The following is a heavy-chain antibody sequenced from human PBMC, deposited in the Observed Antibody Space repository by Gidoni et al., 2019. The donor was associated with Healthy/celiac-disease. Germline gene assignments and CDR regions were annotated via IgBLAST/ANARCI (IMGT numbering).Heavy chain of an antibody. CDR3: AKSYYYDSSDPQTFDY. D-gene: IGHD3-22*01. CDR1: GFTFDDYA. J-gene: IGHJ4*02. CDR2: ISGNSGSI. V-gene: IGHV3-9*01. Sequence: EVQLVESGGGLVQPGRSLRLSCAASGFTFDDYAMHWVRQAPGKGLEWVSGISGNSGSIGYADSVKGRFTISRDNAKNSLYLQMNSLRAENTALYYSAKSYYYDSSDPQTFDYWGQGTLVTVSS.